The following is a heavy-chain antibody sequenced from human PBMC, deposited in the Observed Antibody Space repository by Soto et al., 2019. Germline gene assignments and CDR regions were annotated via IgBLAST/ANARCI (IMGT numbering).Heavy chain of an antibody. V-gene: IGHV3-33*01. J-gene: IGHJ2*01. CDR3: ARGVSNDYGGFDL. CDR1: GFTFSSYG. CDR2: IWYDGSNK. D-gene: IGHD4-17*01. Sequence: QVQLVESGGGVVQPGRSLRLSCAASGFTFSSYGMHWVRQAPGKGLEWVAVIWYDGSNKYYADSVKGRFTISRDNSKNTLYLQMNSLRAEDTAVYYCARGVSNDYGGFDLWGRGTLVTVSS.